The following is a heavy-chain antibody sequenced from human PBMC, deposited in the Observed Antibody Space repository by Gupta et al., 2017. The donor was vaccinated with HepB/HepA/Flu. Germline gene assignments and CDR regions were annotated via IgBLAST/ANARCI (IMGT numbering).Heavy chain of an antibody. V-gene: IGHV4-39*01. CDR3: ARPHDYDILTGYSPSSHWFDP. J-gene: IGHJ5*02. D-gene: IGHD3-9*01. CDR1: GGSISSSSYY. Sequence: QLQLQESGPGLVKPSETLSLTCTVSGGSISSSSYYWGWIRQPPGKGLEWIGSIYYSGSTYYNPSLKSRVTISVDTSKNQFSLKLSSVTAADTAVYYCARPHDYDILTGYSPSSHWFDPWGQGTLVTVSS. CDR2: IYYSGST.